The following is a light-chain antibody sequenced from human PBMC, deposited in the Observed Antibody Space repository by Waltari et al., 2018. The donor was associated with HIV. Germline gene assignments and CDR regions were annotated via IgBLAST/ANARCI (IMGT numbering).Light chain of an antibody. CDR3: CSYAGSSSSVV. CDR1: TSDVGSYNL. Sequence: QSALTQPASVSGSPGQSITITCTGTTSDVGSYNLVSWYQQHPGKAPKLIIYEVSQRPSGVSDRFSCSKSGNTASLTISGLHAADEADYHCCSYAGSSSSVVFGGGTKVTVL. J-gene: IGLJ2*01. CDR2: EVS. V-gene: IGLV2-23*02.